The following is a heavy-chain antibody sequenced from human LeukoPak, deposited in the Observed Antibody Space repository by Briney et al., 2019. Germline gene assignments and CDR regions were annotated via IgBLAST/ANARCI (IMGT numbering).Heavy chain of an antibody. CDR3: ARGGITMVRGGYYYMDV. CDR1: GYTFTSYY. J-gene: IGHJ6*03. CDR2: INPSGGST. V-gene: IGHV1-46*01. D-gene: IGHD3-10*01. Sequence: GASVKVSCKASGYTFTSYYMHWVRQAPGQGLEWMGIINPSGGSTSYAQKFQGRVTMTRNTSISTAYMELSSLRSEDTAVYYCARGGITMVRGGYYYMDVWGKGTTVTISS.